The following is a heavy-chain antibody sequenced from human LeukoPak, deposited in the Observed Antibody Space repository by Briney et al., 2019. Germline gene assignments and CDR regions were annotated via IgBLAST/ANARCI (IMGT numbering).Heavy chain of an antibody. D-gene: IGHD2-15*01. J-gene: IGHJ4*02. CDR1: GYTFTSYD. V-gene: IGHV1-8*01. Sequence: GASVKVSCKASGYTFTSYDINWVRQATGQGLEWMGWMNPNSGNTGYAQKFQGRVTMTRNTSISTAYMELSSLRSEDTAVYYCARGPHRYCSGGSCVIHYWGQGTLVTVS. CDR2: MNPNSGNT. CDR3: ARGPHRYCSGGSCVIHY.